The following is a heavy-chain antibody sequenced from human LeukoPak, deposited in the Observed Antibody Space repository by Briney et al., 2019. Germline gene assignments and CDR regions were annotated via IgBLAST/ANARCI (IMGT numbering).Heavy chain of an antibody. CDR1: GYNFNSYW. V-gene: IGHV5-51*01. D-gene: IGHD3-10*01. J-gene: IGHJ3*02. CDR2: IYPADSDT. Sequence: PGESLKISCKGSGYNFNSYWIAWVRQMPGKGLEWRGIIYPADSDTRYSPSFQGQFTISADKSISTAYLQWSSLEASDTAMYYCARPLIFITVVRGLNRDAFDIWGQGTMVTVSS. CDR3: ARPLIFITVVRGLNRDAFDI.